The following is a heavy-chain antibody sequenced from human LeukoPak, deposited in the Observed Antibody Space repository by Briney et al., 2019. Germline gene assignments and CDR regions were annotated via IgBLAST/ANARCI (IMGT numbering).Heavy chain of an antibody. CDR3: ARHEGDFFEYYFDY. D-gene: IGHD3/OR15-3a*01. Sequence: SETLSLTCTVSGGSISSYYWSWIRQPPGKGLEWIGYIYYSGSTNYNPSLKSRVTISVDTSKNQFSLKLSSVTAADTAVYYCARHEGDFFEYYFDYWGQGTLVTVSS. J-gene: IGHJ4*02. CDR1: GGSISSYY. V-gene: IGHV4-59*08. CDR2: IYYSGST.